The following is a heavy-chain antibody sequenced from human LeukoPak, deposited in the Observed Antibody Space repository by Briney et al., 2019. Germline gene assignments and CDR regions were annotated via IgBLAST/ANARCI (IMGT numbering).Heavy chain of an antibody. V-gene: IGHV3-23*01. D-gene: IGHD2-2*01. J-gene: IGHJ3*02. CDR1: GFTFSSYA. CDR3: AKSCRDIVVVPAARKYQGSGAFDI. Sequence: GGSLRLSCAASGFTFSSYAMSWVRQAPGKGLEWVSVISGSAGSRYYADSVKGRFTISRDNSKNTLYLQMNSLRAEDTAVYYCAKSCRDIVVVPAARKYQGSGAFDIWGQGTMVTVSS. CDR2: ISGSAGSR.